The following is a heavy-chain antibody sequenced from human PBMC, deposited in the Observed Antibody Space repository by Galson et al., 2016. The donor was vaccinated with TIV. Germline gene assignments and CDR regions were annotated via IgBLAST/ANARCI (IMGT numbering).Heavy chain of an antibody. D-gene: IGHD5-18*01. Sequence: SVKVSCKASGGTFSSFALNWVRQAPGQGLEWIGEIIPGFGTVRYAQKFQARVTITADESATTSVMELSSLTSDDTAVYYCARTSYTPMGYWGQGTTVTVPS. V-gene: IGHV1-69*13. CDR3: ARTSYTPMGY. CDR1: GGTFSSFA. J-gene: IGHJ6*02. CDR2: IIPGFGTV.